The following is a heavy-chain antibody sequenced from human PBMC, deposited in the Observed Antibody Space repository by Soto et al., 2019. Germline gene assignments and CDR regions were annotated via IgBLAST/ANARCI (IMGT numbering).Heavy chain of an antibody. V-gene: IGHV3-23*01. CDR2: ISGSGGST. CDR1: GFTFSSYA. J-gene: IGHJ1*01. CDR3: AKDRFSYDSSGPLHAEYFQH. Sequence: GGSLRLSCAASGFTFSSYAMSWVRQAPGKGLEWVSAISGSGGSTYYADSVKGRFTISRDNSKNTLYLQMNSLRAEDTAVYYCAKDRFSYDSSGPLHAEYFQHWGQGTLVTVSS. D-gene: IGHD3-22*01.